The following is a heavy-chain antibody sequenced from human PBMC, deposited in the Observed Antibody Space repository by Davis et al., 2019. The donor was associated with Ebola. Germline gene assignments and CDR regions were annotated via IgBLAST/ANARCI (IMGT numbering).Heavy chain of an antibody. CDR1: GFTVSSNY. Sequence: GGSLRLSCAASGFTVSSNYMSWVRQAPGKGLEWVSAISGSGGSTYYADSVKGRFTISRDNSKNTLYLQMNSLRAEDTAVYYCAKDQPYSNGWSFPDSWGQGTLVTVSS. J-gene: IGHJ4*02. CDR2: ISGSGGST. V-gene: IGHV3-23*01. CDR3: AKDQPYSNGWSFPDS. D-gene: IGHD6-19*01.